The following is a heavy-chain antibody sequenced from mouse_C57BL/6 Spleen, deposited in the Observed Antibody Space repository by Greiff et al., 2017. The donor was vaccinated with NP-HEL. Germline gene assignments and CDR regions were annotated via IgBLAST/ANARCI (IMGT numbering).Heavy chain of an antibody. J-gene: IGHJ3*01. Sequence: EVQLQQSGAELVRPGASVKLSCTASGFNITDYYMHWVKQRPEQGLEWIGRIDPEDGDTEYAPKFPGRGTMTADTSSNTAYLQLSSLTSEDTAVYCCTKGYSKGTWFAYWGQGTLVTVSA. CDR3: TKGYSKGTWFAY. V-gene: IGHV14-1*01. CDR1: GFNITDYY. CDR2: IDPEDGDT. D-gene: IGHD2-5*01.